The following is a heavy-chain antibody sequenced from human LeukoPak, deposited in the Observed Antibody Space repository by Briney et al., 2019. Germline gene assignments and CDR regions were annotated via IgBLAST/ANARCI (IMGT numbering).Heavy chain of an antibody. CDR1: GGTFSSYA. D-gene: IGHD3-22*01. V-gene: IGHV1-69*13. CDR3: ASQHYYDSSGRGLYYYGMDV. Sequence: SVKVSCKASGGTFSSYAISWVRQAPGQGLEWMGGIIPIFGTANYAQKFQGRVTITADESTSTAYMELSSLRSEDTAVYYCASQHYYDSSGRGLYYYGMDVWGQGATVTVSS. CDR2: IIPIFGTA. J-gene: IGHJ6*02.